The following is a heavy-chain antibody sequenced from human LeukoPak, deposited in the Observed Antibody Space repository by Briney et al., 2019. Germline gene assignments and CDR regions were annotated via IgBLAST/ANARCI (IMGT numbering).Heavy chain of an antibody. D-gene: IGHD2-15*01. Sequence: SETLSLTCTVSGSSISSYYWSWIRQPPGKGLEWIGYIYYSGSTNYNPSLKSRVTISVDTSKNQFSLKLSSVTAADTAVYYCARLRTAATADYWGQGTLVTVSS. V-gene: IGHV4-59*08. J-gene: IGHJ4*02. CDR1: GSSISSYY. CDR2: IYYSGST. CDR3: ARLRTAATADY.